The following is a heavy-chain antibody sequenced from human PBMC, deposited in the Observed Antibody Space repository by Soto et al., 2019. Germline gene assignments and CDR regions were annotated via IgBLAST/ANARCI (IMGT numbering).Heavy chain of an antibody. J-gene: IGHJ4*02. Sequence: QVQLVASGGGVVQPGRSLRLSCAGSGFTFSAYGMDWVRQAPGKGLEWVAVISYDGSNKYYADSVKGRFTISRDKSKNTLYLQMNSLRAEDTAVYYCAKDRMGAGVRGYFDYWGQGTLVTVSS. CDR1: GFTFSAYG. V-gene: IGHV3-30*18. D-gene: IGHD3-10*01. CDR2: ISYDGSNK. CDR3: AKDRMGAGVRGYFDY.